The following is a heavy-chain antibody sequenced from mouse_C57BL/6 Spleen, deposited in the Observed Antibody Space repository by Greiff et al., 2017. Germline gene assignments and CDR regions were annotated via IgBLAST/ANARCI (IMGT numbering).Heavy chain of an antibody. CDR3: AAIVGDYDDGLCAY. Sequence: QVQLQQPGAELVKPGASVKVSCKASGYTFTSYWMHWVKQRPGQGLEWIGRIHPSASDTNYNQKFKGKATLTVAKSSSTAYMQLSSLTSEDSAVYYCAAIVGDYDDGLCAYWGQGTLVTVSA. D-gene: IGHD2-4*01. CDR1: GYTFTSYW. J-gene: IGHJ3*01. V-gene: IGHV1-74*01. CDR2: IHPSASDT.